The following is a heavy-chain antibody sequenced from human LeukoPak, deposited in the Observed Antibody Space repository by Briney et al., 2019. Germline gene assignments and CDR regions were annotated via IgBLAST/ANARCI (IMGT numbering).Heavy chain of an antibody. CDR3: ARHGLQWLRLPFDY. CDR1: GFTVSSNY. V-gene: IGHV3-66*04. Sequence: GGSLRLSCAASGFTVSSNYMSWVRQAPGKGLQWVSVIYTGGSTYYADSVKGRFTSSRDISKNTLYLQMNSVRPEDTAVYYCARHGLQWLRLPFDYWGQGTLVTVSS. D-gene: IGHD6-19*01. J-gene: IGHJ4*02. CDR2: IYTGGST.